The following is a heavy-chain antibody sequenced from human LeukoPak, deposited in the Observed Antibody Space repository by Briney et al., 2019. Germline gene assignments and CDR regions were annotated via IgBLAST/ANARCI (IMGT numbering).Heavy chain of an antibody. D-gene: IGHD2-21*02. CDR3: AKAVTDDAFDI. V-gene: IGHV4-4*07. Sequence: SETLSLTCIVSGGSISSYYWSWIRQPAGKGLEWIGRLYSSGDTNYNPSLKSRVTMSVDTSKNQFSLKLSSVTAADTAVYYCAKAVTDDAFDIWGQGTMVTVSS. J-gene: IGHJ3*02. CDR1: GGSISSYY. CDR2: LYSSGDT.